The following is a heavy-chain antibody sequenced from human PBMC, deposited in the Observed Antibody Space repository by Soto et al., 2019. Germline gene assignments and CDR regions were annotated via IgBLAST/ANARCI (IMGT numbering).Heavy chain of an antibody. V-gene: IGHV3-33*01. J-gene: IGHJ4*02. Sequence: QVLLVESGGGVVQPGTSLRLSCAASGFTIGSYGMHGVRQAPGKGLEWVAGLWYDGDDKYYGDSVKGRLTISRDNSRNTLYMQMNSLRAEDTAVYYCVRGPEYGLYYFDSWGQGTLVTVSS. CDR3: VRGPEYGLYYFDS. CDR2: LWYDGDDK. CDR1: GFTIGSYG. D-gene: IGHD3-10*01.